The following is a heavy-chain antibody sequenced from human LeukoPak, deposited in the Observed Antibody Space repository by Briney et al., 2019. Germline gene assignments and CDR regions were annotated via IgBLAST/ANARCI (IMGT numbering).Heavy chain of an antibody. J-gene: IGHJ4*02. CDR2: IYYSGST. V-gene: IGHV4-59*08. Sequence: SETLSLTCTVSGGTISSYYWSWIRQPPGKGLEWIGYIYYSGSTNYNPSLKSRVTTSVDTSKNQFSLKLSAVTAADTAVYYWARHPPRETNWNHGLDFYYWGQGTLVTVSS. CDR3: ARHPPRETNWNHGLDFYY. CDR1: GGTISSYY. D-gene: IGHD1-14*01.